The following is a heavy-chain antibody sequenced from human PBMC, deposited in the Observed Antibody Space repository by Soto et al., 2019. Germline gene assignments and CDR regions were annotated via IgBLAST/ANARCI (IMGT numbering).Heavy chain of an antibody. CDR2: IIPIFGTA. CDR1: GGTFSSYA. CDR3: ASWLKGARTGGNYYNGTDA. V-gene: IGHV1-69*05. Sequence: QVQLVQSGAEVKKPGSSVQVSCKASGGTFSSYAFSWVRQAPGQGLEWVGGIIPIFGTADYAQKFQGRVPICTHESTSTVHMQLRSLRSQDTAVYSCASWLKGARTGGNYYNGTDAWGQGPTVTVSS. D-gene: IGHD3-10*01. J-gene: IGHJ6*02.